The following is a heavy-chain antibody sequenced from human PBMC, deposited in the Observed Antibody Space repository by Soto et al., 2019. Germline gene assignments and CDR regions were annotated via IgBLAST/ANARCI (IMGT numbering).Heavy chain of an antibody. CDR1: GFTFNNYA. CDR3: ARDRGGEDLETPFDH. Sequence: GGSLRLSCAASGFTFNNYAMHWVRQAPGKGLEWVAVISYDGRNKYVDSVKGRFTISRDNSKNTFFLQMNSLRPEDTALYYCARDRGGEDLETPFDHWGQGTLVTVSS. V-gene: IGHV3-30*04. J-gene: IGHJ4*02. CDR2: ISYDGRNK. D-gene: IGHD3-16*01.